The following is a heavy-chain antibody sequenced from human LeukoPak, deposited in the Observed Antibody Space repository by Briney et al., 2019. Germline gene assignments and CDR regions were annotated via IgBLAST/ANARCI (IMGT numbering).Heavy chain of an antibody. D-gene: IGHD2-2*03. Sequence: RGSLRLSRAASAFTLSSHTTSWVRQAPRKGLGWVSAILNIGGSTYYTDSVKGLFTISRDNSKNTLYLQMNSLRAEDTAVYYCAKDGYVSWAYQLSHFDYWGQETLVTVSS. CDR2: ILNIGGST. J-gene: IGHJ4*02. CDR1: AFTLSSHT. V-gene: IGHV3-23*01. CDR3: AKDGYVSWAYQLSHFDY.